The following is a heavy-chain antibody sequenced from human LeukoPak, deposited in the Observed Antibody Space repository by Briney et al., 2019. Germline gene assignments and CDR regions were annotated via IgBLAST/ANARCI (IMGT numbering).Heavy chain of an antibody. CDR1: GGSFSGYY. CDR3: ARENPGGSAHDYGDYRHYYYYYMDV. CDR2: INHSGST. Sequence: PSETLSLTCAVYGGSFSGYYWSWIRQPPGKGLEWIGEINHSGSTNYNPSLKSRVTISVDTSKNQFSLKLSSVTAADTAVYYCARENPGGSAHDYGDYRHYYYYYMDVWGKGTTVTVSS. V-gene: IGHV4-34*01. J-gene: IGHJ6*03. D-gene: IGHD4-17*01.